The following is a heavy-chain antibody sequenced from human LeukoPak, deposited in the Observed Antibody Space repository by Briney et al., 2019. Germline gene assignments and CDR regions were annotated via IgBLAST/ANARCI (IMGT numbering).Heavy chain of an antibody. CDR1: GFPFSNNP. D-gene: IGHD2-2*01. CDR3: ARDGGKGYEIDY. V-gene: IGHV3-48*01. CDR2: ISTAITTT. Sequence: QPGGSLRLSCVVSGFPFSNNPMNWVRQAPGKGLEWVSYISTAITTTYYVESVKGRFTISRDNAKNSLYLQMNSLRVQDTAVYYCARDGGKGYEIDYWGQGTLVTVSS. J-gene: IGHJ4*02.